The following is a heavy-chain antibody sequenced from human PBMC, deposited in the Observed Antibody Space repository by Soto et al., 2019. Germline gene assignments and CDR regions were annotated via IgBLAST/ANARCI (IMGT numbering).Heavy chain of an antibody. J-gene: IGHJ4*02. CDR2: ISGSGGST. V-gene: IGHV3-23*01. CDR1: GFTFSSYA. CDR3: AKDFSSGCSGGSCYSGVDY. D-gene: IGHD2-15*01. Sequence: SLRLSCAASGFTFSSYAMSWVRQAPGKGLEWVSAISGSGGSTYYADSVKGRFTISRDNSKNTLYLQMNSLRAEDTAVYYCAKDFSSGCSGGSCYSGVDYWGQGTLVTVSS.